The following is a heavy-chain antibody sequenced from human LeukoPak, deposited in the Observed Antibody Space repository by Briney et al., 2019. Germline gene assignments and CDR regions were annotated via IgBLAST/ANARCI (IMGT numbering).Heavy chain of an antibody. J-gene: IGHJ5*02. CDR1: GFTSSSYA. CDR3: ATRRGGYDVNWFDP. CDR2: ISGSGGST. V-gene: IGHV3-23*01. D-gene: IGHD5-12*01. Sequence: GGSLRLSCAASGFTSSSYAMSWVRQAPGKGLEWVSAISGSGGSTYYADSVKGRFTISRDNSKNTLYLQMNSLRAEDTAVYYCATRRGGYDVNWFDPWGQGTLVTVSS.